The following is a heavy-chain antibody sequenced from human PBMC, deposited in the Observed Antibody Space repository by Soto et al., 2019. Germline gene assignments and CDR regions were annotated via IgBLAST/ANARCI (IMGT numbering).Heavy chain of an antibody. CDR3: ARAVVVTAIWYFDL. CDR1: GFTFSSYW. CDR2: IKQDGSEK. J-gene: IGHJ2*01. Sequence: EVQLVESGGGLVQPGGSLRLSCAASGFTFSSYWMSWVRQAPGKWLEWVANIKQDGSEKYYVDSVKGRFTISRDNAKNSLYLQMNSLRAEDTAVYYCARAVVVTAIWYFDLWGRGTLVTVSS. V-gene: IGHV3-7*01. D-gene: IGHD2-21*02.